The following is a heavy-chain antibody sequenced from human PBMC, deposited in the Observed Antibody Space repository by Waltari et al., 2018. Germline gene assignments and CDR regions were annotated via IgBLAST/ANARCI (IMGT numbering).Heavy chain of an antibody. Sequence: QVQLVESGGGVVQPGGSLRLSCAASGFTFSSYGMHGVRQAPGKGLEWVAFIRYDGSNKYYADSVKGRFTISRDNSKNTLYLQMNSLRAEDTAVYYCAKDPGWLQSHDAFDIWGQGTMVTVSS. J-gene: IGHJ3*02. CDR2: IRYDGSNK. D-gene: IGHD5-12*01. CDR3: AKDPGWLQSHDAFDI. V-gene: IGHV3-30*02. CDR1: GFTFSSYG.